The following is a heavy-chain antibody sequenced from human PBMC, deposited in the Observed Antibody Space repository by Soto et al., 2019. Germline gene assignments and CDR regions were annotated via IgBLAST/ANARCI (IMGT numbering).Heavy chain of an antibody. CDR3: ARVPFVGYFHWLEP. CDR1: GASISSYY. D-gene: IGHD3-9*01. CDR2: MHHTQGT. Sequence: SETLSLTCSVSGASISSYYWTWIRQPPGGGLEWIGYMHHTQGTNDNPSLRGRVHMSIDTSMNQFSLRLTSVTAADTAVYYCARVPFVGYFHWLEPWGHGTLVTVSS. J-gene: IGHJ5*02. V-gene: IGHV4-59*01.